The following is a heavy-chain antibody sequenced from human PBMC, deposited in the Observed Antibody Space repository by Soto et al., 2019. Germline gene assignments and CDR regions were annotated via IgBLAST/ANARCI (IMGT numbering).Heavy chain of an antibody. V-gene: IGHV3-23*01. CDR1: GFIFSDYI. Sequence: GGSLRLSCAASGFIFSDYIMAWVRQTPEKGLEWVSGMSISGEKTFYADSVNGRFTVSRDSSKNTVYLQMNSLRVEDTAVYYCARWSGYGDLWGQGTLVTVSS. CDR2: MSISGEKT. D-gene: IGHD5-12*01. CDR3: ARWSGYGDL. J-gene: IGHJ4*02.